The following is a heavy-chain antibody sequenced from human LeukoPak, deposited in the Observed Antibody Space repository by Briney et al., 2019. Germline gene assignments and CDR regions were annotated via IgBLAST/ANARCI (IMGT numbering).Heavy chain of an antibody. CDR3: ARGLYYDFWSGLYYYYYMDV. CDR2: ISSSSSTI. J-gene: IGHJ6*03. Sequence: GGSLRLSCAASGFTFSSYSMNWVRQAPGKGLEWVSYISSSSSTIYYADSVKGRFTISRDNAKNSLYLQMNSLRAEDTAVYYCARGLYYDFWSGLYYYYYMDVWGKGTTVTVSS. D-gene: IGHD3-3*01. CDR1: GFTFSSYS. V-gene: IGHV3-48*01.